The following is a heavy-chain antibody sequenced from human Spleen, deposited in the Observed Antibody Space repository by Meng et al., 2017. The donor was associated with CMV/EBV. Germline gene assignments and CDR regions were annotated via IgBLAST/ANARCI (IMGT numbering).Heavy chain of an antibody. CDR3: ARALQVTSPNFYDSTGYYFDLDYFDN. V-gene: IGHV1-18*01. J-gene: IGHJ4*02. D-gene: IGHD3-22*01. CDR2: ISAYNGNT. Sequence: ASVKVSCKASGYTFTSYGISWVRQAPGQGLEWMGWISAYNGNTNYAQKLQGRVTMTTDTSTSTAYMELSSLRSDDTAVYYCARALQVTSPNFYDSTGYYFDLDYFDNWGQGTLVTVSS. CDR1: GYTFTSYG.